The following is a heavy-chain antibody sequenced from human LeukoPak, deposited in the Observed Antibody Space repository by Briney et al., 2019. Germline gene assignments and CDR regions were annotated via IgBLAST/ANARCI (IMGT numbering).Heavy chain of an antibody. CDR3: LYFWSGSSLVDY. Sequence: PGGSLRLSCAASGFTFSNAWMSWVRQAPGKGLEWVGRIKSKTDSGTTDYAAPVKGRFSISRDDSKNTLYLEMYSLKTEDTAMYYCLYFWSGSSLVDYWGQGTLVTVSS. CDR1: GFTFSNAW. J-gene: IGHJ4*02. D-gene: IGHD3-3*01. V-gene: IGHV3-15*01. CDR2: IKSKTDSGTT.